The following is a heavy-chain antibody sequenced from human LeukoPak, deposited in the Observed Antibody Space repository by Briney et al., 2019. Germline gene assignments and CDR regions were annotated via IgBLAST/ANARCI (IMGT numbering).Heavy chain of an antibody. D-gene: IGHD4-17*01. J-gene: IGHJ4*02. CDR3: ASKSTDHGELRFDY. V-gene: IGHV4-59*01. CDR1: GDSTNTYF. Sequence: SETLSLTCAISGDSTNTYFWSWIRQPPGKGLEWIGYIYYTGTTNYNPSLKSRVTISVDTSKNQFSLKVSSVTAADTGVYYCASKSTDHGELRFDYWGQGTLVTVSS. CDR2: IYYTGTT.